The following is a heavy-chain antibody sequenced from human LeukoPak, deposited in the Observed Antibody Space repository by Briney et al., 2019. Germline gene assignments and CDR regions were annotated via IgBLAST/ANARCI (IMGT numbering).Heavy chain of an antibody. V-gene: IGHV4-59*01. Sequence: SETLSLTCTVSGGSISSYYWSWIWQPPGKGLEWIGYIYYSGSTNYNPSLKSRVTISVATSKNQFSLKLSSVTAADTAVYYCASLNSDDSSGYYPYYFDYWGQGTLVTVSS. D-gene: IGHD3-22*01. J-gene: IGHJ4*02. CDR3: ASLNSDDSSGYYPYYFDY. CDR2: IYYSGST. CDR1: GGSISSYY.